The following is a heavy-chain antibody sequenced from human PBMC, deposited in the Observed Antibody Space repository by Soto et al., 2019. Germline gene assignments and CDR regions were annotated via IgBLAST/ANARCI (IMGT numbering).Heavy chain of an antibody. CDR3: ARVGSYSAAFDY. CDR2: IYYSGST. J-gene: IGHJ4*02. Sequence: QVQLQESGPGLVKPSETLSLTCTVSGGSISSYYWSWIRQPPGKGLEWIGYIYYSGSTNYNPSLKSGVTMSVDTAKNQFSVKLSSVTAADTAVYYCARVGSYSAAFDYWGQGTLVTVSS. CDR1: GGSISSYY. D-gene: IGHD1-26*01. V-gene: IGHV4-59*01.